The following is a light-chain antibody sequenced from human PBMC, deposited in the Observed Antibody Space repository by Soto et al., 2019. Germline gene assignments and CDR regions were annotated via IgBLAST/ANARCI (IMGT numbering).Light chain of an antibody. CDR1: ETIIDY. CDR3: QQSFSAPRT. Sequence: DIQMSQSPSSLSASVGDSVTITCRASETIIDYLNWYQQQPGEAPKLLIFPASSLHSGVPSRFRGSGSGTHFTLTISSLQHEDFATYFCQQSFSAPRTFGQGTKLQAK. J-gene: IGKJ2*01. V-gene: IGKV1-39*01. CDR2: PAS.